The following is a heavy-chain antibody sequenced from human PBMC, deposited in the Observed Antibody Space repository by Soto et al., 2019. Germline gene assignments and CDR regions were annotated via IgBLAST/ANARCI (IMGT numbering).Heavy chain of an antibody. CDR3: AKAGFSSGWSPSYFDY. Sequence: ETGGGLVQAGRSLRLSCAASGCTFSSYAMNWVRQAPGKGLEWVSAMSGTGGSTYYADSVKGRFTISRDNSKNTLYLQMNSLRVEDTAVFYCAKAGFSSGWSPSYFDYWGQGTLVTVSS. D-gene: IGHD6-19*01. J-gene: IGHJ4*02. CDR1: GCTFSSYA. CDR2: MSGTGGST. V-gene: IGHV3-23*01.